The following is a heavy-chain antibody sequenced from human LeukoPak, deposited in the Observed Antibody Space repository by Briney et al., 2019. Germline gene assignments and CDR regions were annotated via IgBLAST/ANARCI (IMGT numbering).Heavy chain of an antibody. V-gene: IGHV5-51*01. CDR3: AISSWGDMDV. CDR2: INPGDSDT. D-gene: IGHD1-26*01. J-gene: IGHJ6*02. Sequence: GESLKISCKGSGYRFTTYWIGWVRQMPGKGLEWMGIINPGDSDTRYSPSFQGQVTISADKSITTAYLQWSSLKASDTAMYYCAISSWGDMDVWGQGTTVTVSS. CDR1: GYRFTTYW.